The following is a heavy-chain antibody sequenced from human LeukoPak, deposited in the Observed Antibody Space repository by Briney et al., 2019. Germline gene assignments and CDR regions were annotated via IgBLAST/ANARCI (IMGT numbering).Heavy chain of an antibody. V-gene: IGHV4-59*01. CDR3: AGGPNNYYFDY. J-gene: IGHJ4*02. CDR1: GGSISSDS. CDR2: VYYSGST. Sequence: SETLSLTCTVSGGSISSDSWSWIRQLPGKGLEWIGYVYYSGSTNYNPSLKSRVTISVDTSKNQFSLKLSSVTAADTAVHYCAGGPNNYYFDYWGQGTLVTVSS. D-gene: IGHD1/OR15-1a*01.